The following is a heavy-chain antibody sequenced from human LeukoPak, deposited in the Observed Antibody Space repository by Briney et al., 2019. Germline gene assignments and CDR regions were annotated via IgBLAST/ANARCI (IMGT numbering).Heavy chain of an antibody. CDR2: IYYSGST. Sequence: SETLSLTCTVSGGSISSSSYYWGWIRQPPGKGLEWIGSIYYSGSTYYNPSPKSRVTISVDTSKNQFSLKLSSVTAADTAVYYCASGTPYYYDSSGYFDYWGQGTLVTVSS. CDR1: GGSISSSSYY. V-gene: IGHV4-39*01. CDR3: ASGTPYYYDSSGYFDY. J-gene: IGHJ4*02. D-gene: IGHD3-22*01.